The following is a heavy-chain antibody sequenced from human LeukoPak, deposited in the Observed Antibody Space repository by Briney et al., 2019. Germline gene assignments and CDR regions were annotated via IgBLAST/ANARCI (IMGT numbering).Heavy chain of an antibody. Sequence: PGGSLRLSCAASGFTFSSYAMSWVRQAPGKGLEWVSAISGSGGGTYYADSVKGRFTISRDNSKNTLYLQMNSLRAEDTAVYYCAKSPDTLIVVVVADPLDYWGQGTLVTVSS. CDR3: AKSPDTLIVVVVADPLDY. D-gene: IGHD2-15*01. J-gene: IGHJ4*02. V-gene: IGHV3-23*01. CDR2: ISGSGGGT. CDR1: GFTFSSYA.